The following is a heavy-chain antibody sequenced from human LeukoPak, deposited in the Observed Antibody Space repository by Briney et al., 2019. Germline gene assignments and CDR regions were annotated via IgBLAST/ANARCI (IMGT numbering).Heavy chain of an antibody. D-gene: IGHD5-18*01. CDR2: MNPNSGNT. CDR1: GYTFTSYD. CDR3: ARDTAMVSLDY. V-gene: IGHV1-8*01. Sequence: ASVKVSCKASGYTFTSYDINWVRQATGQGLEWMGWMNPNSGNTGYAQKFQGRVTMTTDTSTSTAYMELRSLRSDDTAVYYCARDTAMVSLDYWGQGTLVTVSS. J-gene: IGHJ4*02.